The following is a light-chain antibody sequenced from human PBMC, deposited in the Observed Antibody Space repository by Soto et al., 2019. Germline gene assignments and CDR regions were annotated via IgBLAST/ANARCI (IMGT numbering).Light chain of an antibody. Sequence: DIQMTQSPSTLSASVGDRVTITCRASQRISSWLAWYQQKPGKAPKLLIYKASSLESGVPSRFSDSGSGTEFTLTISSLQPDDFATYYCQQYNSYLYTFGQGTKLEIK. J-gene: IGKJ2*01. CDR1: QRISSW. CDR2: KAS. CDR3: QQYNSYLYT. V-gene: IGKV1-5*03.